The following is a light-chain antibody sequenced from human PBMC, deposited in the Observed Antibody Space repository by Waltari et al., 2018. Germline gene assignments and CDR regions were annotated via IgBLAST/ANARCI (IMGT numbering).Light chain of an antibody. CDR3: ATWDDSLNGWV. Sequence: QSVLTQPPSASGTPGQRVPIPCSGSSSNIGSNTVTLYQQVPGAAPKLLIYSNHQRPSGVPARFSGSKSATSASLAISGLQSEDESYFYCATWDDSLNGWVFGGGTKVTVL. CDR2: SNH. V-gene: IGLV1-44*01. CDR1: SSNIGSNT. J-gene: IGLJ3*02.